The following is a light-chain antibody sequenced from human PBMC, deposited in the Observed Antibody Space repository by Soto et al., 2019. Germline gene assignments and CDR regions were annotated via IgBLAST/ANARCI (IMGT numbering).Light chain of an antibody. J-gene: IGLJ1*01. V-gene: IGLV2-18*01. CDR2: EVS. Sequence: QSALTQPPSVSGSPGQSVTISCTGTSSDVGSYNRVSWYQQPPGTAPKLMIYEVSNRPSGVPDRFSGSKSGNTASLTISGLQAEDEADYYCSLYTSSSTSPYVFGTGTK. CDR1: SSDVGSYNR. CDR3: SLYTSSSTSPYV.